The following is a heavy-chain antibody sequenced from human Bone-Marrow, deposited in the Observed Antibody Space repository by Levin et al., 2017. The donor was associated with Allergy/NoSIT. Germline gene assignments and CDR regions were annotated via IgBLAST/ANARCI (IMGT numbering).Heavy chain of an antibody. Sequence: GGSLRLSCAASGFTFSSYAMHWVRQAPGKGLEWVAVISYDGSNKYYADSVKGRFTISRDNSKNTLYLQMNSLRAEDTAVYYCAREKGRYFDWLREPDLDAFDIWGQGTMVTVSS. CDR2: ISYDGSNK. CDR3: AREKGRYFDWLREPDLDAFDI. D-gene: IGHD3-9*01. CDR1: GFTFSSYA. J-gene: IGHJ3*02. V-gene: IGHV3-30-3*01.